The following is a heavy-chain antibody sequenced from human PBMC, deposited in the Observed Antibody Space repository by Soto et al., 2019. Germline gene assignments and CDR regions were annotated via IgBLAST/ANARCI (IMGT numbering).Heavy chain of an antibody. CDR3: ARGRDYGDFYFDY. Sequence: QVQRVQSGAEVKKPGASVKVSCKASGYTFTNFGINWVRQAPGLGLEWVGWISPYNGNTQNVEKLQGRVTMTTDTSTSTAYMELRSLRSDDTAVYYCARGRDYGDFYFDYWGQGTLVTVSS. CDR2: ISPYNGNT. D-gene: IGHD4-17*01. J-gene: IGHJ4*02. V-gene: IGHV1-18*01. CDR1: GYTFTNFG.